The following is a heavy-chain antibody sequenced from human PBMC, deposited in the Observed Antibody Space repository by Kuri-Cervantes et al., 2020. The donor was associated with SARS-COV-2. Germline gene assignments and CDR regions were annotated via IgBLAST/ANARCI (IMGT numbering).Heavy chain of an antibody. CDR1: GFTFSGSA. CDR3: TRRLQSYYYGMDV. CDR2: IRSKANSYAT. D-gene: IGHD4-11*01. Sequence: GGSRRLSCAASGFTFSGSAMHWVRQASGKGLEWVGRIRSKANSYATAYAASVKGRFTISRDDSKNTAYPQMNSLKTEDTAVYYCTRRLQSYYYGMDVWGQGTTVTVSS. V-gene: IGHV3-73*01. J-gene: IGHJ6*02.